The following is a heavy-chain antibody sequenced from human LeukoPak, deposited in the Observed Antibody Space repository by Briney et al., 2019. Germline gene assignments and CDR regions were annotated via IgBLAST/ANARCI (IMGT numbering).Heavy chain of an antibody. CDR2: IYSGGKT. Sequence: GGSLRLSCAASDFTVGSNYMTRVRQAPGKGLEWVSVIYSGGKTFYADSVKGRFTISRDDSKNTLYLQMNSLRAEDTAIYYCARDGDDTTKWGGQGTLVTVSS. V-gene: IGHV3-53*01. CDR3: ARDGDDTTKW. D-gene: IGHD2/OR15-2a*01. CDR1: DFTVGSNY. J-gene: IGHJ4*02.